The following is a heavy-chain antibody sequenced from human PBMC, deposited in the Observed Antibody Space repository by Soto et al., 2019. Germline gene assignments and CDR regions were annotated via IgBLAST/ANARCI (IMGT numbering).Heavy chain of an antibody. CDR3: AHRSDGDLSGRRVYFDY. J-gene: IGHJ4*02. CDR2: IYWNDDK. D-gene: IGHD1-26*01. CDR1: GFSLSTSGVG. Sequence: ESGPTLVNPTQTLTLTCTFSGFSLSTSGVGVGWIRQPPGKALEWLALIYWNDDKRYSPSLKSRLTITRDTSKNQVVLTMTNMDPVDTATYYCAHRSDGDLSGRRVYFDYWGQGTLVTVS. V-gene: IGHV2-5*01.